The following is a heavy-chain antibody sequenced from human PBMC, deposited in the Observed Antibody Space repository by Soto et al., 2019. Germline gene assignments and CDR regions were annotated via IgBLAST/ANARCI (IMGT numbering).Heavy chain of an antibody. V-gene: IGHV4-59*01. CDR3: ARVRMCGGDCYGMDV. J-gene: IGHJ6*02. Sequence: QVQLQESGPGLVKPSETLSLTCTVSGGSISSYYWSWIRQPPGKGLEWIGYIYYSGSTNYNPSLKSRVTISVDTSKNQFSLKLSSVTAADTAVYYCARVRMCGGDCYGMDVWGQGTTVTVSS. CDR1: GGSISSYY. D-gene: IGHD2-21*02. CDR2: IYYSGST.